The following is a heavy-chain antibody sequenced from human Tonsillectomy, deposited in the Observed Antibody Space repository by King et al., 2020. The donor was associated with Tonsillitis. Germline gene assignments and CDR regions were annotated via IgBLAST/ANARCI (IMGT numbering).Heavy chain of an antibody. V-gene: IGHV3-11*06. CDR3: ATLGTSFADFDN. CDR1: GFTFSDYY. J-gene: IGHJ4*02. CDR2: ITPTSSHA. Sequence: VQLVESGGGLVKPGGSLRLSCAASGFTFSDYYMTWIRQAPGNGLEWISYITPTSSHATYADSVKGRFIIFRDNSKNQLFLQMNSLRGEDTAVYYCATLGTSFADFDNWGQGSLVSVSS. D-gene: IGHD3-3*01.